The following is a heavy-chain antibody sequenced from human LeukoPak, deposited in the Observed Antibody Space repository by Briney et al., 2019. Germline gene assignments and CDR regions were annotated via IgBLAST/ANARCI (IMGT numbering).Heavy chain of an antibody. J-gene: IGHJ4*02. CDR2: ISSTSTT. V-gene: IGHV3-48*01. CDR1: GFTFGSYT. D-gene: IGHD6-13*01. Sequence: TGGSLRLSCAVSGFTFGSYTMNWVRQAPGKGLEWVSHISSTSTTYYADSVKGRFTISRDNSKNTLYLQMNSLRAEDTAVYYCAKIPRPYSSSWYYFGYWGQGTLVTVSS. CDR3: AKIPRPYSSSWYYFGY.